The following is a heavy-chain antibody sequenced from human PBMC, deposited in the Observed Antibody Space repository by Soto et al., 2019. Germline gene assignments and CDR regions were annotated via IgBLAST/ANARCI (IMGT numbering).Heavy chain of an antibody. CDR3: ALTVTLAYAHDAIDI. J-gene: IGHJ3*02. D-gene: IGHD2-2*01. V-gene: IGHV2-5*02. CDR2: IYWDDDK. CDR1: GFSLSTSGVG. Sequence: QITLKESGPTLVKPTQTLTLTCTFSGFSLSTSGVGVGWIRQPPGKALEWLALIYWDDDKRYSPSLKSRLTITTDIYKTQVVLTMTNMDPVDTASYNSALTVTLAYAHDAIDIWGQGTMVTVSS.